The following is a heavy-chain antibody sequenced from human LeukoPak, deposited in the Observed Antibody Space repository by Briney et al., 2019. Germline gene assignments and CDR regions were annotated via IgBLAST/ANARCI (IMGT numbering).Heavy chain of an antibody. Sequence: GSLRLSCVASGFTFNTYAMSWVRRAPGKGLEWVSSIGISFDTYYADSVKGRFTISRDNSKNTLYLQMNSLKAEDAAVYYCAKDRISRDEMYNFDYWGRGALVTVSS. D-gene: IGHD5-24*01. J-gene: IGHJ4*02. CDR3: AKDRISRDEMYNFDY. CDR1: GFTFNTYA. CDR2: IGISFDT. V-gene: IGHV3-23*01.